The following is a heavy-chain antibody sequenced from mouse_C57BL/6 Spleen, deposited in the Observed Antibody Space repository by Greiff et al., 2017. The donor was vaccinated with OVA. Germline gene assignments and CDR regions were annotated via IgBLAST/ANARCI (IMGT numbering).Heavy chain of an antibody. CDR1: GFTFSDYY. D-gene: IGHD1-1*01. V-gene: IGHV5-16*01. CDR3: AREGSSYYFDV. J-gene: IGHJ1*03. Sequence: EVMLVESEGGLVQPGSSMKLSCTASGFTFSDYYMAWVRPVPEKGLEWVANINYDGSSTYYLDSLKSRFIISRDNAKNILYLQMSSLKSEDTATYYCAREGSSYYFDVWGTGTTVTVSS. CDR2: INYDGSST.